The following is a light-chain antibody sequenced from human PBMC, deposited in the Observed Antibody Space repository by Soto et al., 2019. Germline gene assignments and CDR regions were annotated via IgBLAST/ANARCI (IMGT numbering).Light chain of an antibody. CDR3: QQAHSFPYT. CDR1: QGIASW. CDR2: SAS. V-gene: IGKV1-12*01. J-gene: IGKJ2*01. Sequence: DIQMTQSPSSVSASVGDRVTITCRASQGIASWLAWYQQKPGNAPNLLIYSASGLQGGVQSRFSGSGSGTDFTLTITTLQPEDFATYYYQQAHSFPYTFGQSTKLEIK.